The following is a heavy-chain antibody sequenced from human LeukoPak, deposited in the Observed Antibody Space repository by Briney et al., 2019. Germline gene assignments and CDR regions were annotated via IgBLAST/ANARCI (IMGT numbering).Heavy chain of an antibody. V-gene: IGHV3-30*04. CDR1: GFTFTSNA. CDR2: LSDAGRVT. D-gene: IGHD1-1*01. J-gene: IGHJ4*02. Sequence: PGGSLRLSCAASGFTFTSNAVHWVRQAPGMGLEWVAVLSDAGRVTLYSDSVKGRFTVSRDNPNNTLFLQMNSLRAEDSAVYYCARDIRGYIQSDGYFDYWGRGTLVTVSS. CDR3: ARDIRGYIQSDGYFDY.